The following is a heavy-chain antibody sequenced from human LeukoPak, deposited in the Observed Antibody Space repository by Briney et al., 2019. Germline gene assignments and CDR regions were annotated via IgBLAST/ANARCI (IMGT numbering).Heavy chain of an antibody. Sequence: GGSLRLSCAASGFTFSKYSMNWVRQAPGKGLEWVSVIYTGGSTYYAGSVKGRFAISRDNSKNTLYLQMNSLRADDTAVYYCAKSYGSGTSLSAFDVWGPGTMVTVSS. J-gene: IGHJ3*01. CDR3: AKSYGSGTSLSAFDV. V-gene: IGHV3-53*01. D-gene: IGHD3-10*01. CDR2: IYTGGST. CDR1: GFTFSKYS.